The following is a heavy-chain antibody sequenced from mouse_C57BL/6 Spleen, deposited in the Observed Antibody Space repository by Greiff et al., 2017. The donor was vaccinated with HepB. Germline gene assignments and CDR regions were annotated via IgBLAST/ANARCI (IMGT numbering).Heavy chain of an antibody. CDR3: ARKGGTSVDWYFDV. V-gene: IGHV1-4*01. D-gene: IGHD4-1*01. J-gene: IGHJ1*03. Sequence: QVQLQQSGAELARPGASVKMSCKASGYTFTSYTMHWVKQRPGQGLEWIGYINPSSGYTKYNQKFKDKATLTADKSSRTAYMQLSSLTSEDSAVYYCARKGGTSVDWYFDVWGTGTTVTVSS. CDR2: INPSSGYT. CDR1: GYTFTSYT.